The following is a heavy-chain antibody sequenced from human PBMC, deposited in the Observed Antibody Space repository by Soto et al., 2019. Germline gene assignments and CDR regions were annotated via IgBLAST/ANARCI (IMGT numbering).Heavy chain of an antibody. J-gene: IGHJ6*02. V-gene: IGHV3-30*18. CDR1: GFTFSSYG. Sequence: LSCAASGFTFSSYGMHWVRQAPGKGLEWVAVISYDGSNKYYADSVKGRFTISRDNSKNTLYLQMNSLRAEDTAVYYCAKDRVTIFGVVNHYYYYYGMDVWGQGTTVTVSS. D-gene: IGHD3-3*01. CDR2: ISYDGSNK. CDR3: AKDRVTIFGVVNHYYYYYGMDV.